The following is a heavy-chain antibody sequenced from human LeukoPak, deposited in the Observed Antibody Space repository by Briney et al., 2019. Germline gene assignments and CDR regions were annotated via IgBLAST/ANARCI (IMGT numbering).Heavy chain of an antibody. V-gene: IGHV1-2*02. Sequence: ASVKVSCKASGYTFTGYYMHWVRQAPGQGLEWMGWINPNSGGTNYAQKSQGRVTMTRDTSISTAYMELSRLRSDDTAVYYCARGFRIFGVVIILNFDYWGQGTLVTVSS. CDR3: ARGFRIFGVVIILNFDY. CDR1: GYTFTGYY. J-gene: IGHJ4*02. CDR2: INPNSGGT. D-gene: IGHD3-3*01.